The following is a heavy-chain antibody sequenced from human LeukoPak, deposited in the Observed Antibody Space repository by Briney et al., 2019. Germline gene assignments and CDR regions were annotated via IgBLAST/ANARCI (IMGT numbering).Heavy chain of an antibody. CDR2: IYHSGKN. CDR3: ARDGSLVRRFGEFNWFDP. CDR1: GYSISSGYY. Sequence: PSETLSLTCTVSGYSISSGYYWGWIRQPPGKGLEWIGSIYHSGKNYYNPSLKSRVTMSVDTSKNQFSLKLSSVTAADTAVYYCARDGSLVRRFGEFNWFDPWGQGTLVTVSS. J-gene: IGHJ5*02. V-gene: IGHV4-38-2*02. D-gene: IGHD3-10*01.